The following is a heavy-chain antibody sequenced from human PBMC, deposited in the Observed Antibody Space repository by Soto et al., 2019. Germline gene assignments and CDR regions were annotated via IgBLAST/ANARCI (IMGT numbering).Heavy chain of an antibody. Sequence: EVQLVESGGGLVQPGGSLKLSCAASGFTLSGFDIHWVRQAAGEGVEWVGRIKTKVGSYATELAESVKGRFTISRDDPKNTAYLQMSSLKTEDTAVYYCTRRYCSGGGCYSDFDFWGHGTLVTVSS. CDR3: TRRYCSGGGCYSDFDF. CDR1: GFTLSGFD. CDR2: IKTKVGSYAT. J-gene: IGHJ4*01. D-gene: IGHD2-15*01. V-gene: IGHV3-73*01.